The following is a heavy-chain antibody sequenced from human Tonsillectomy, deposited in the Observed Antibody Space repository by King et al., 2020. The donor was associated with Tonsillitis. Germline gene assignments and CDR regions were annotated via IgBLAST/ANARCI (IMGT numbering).Heavy chain of an antibody. V-gene: IGHV4-39*07. CDR1: GGSISSSSYY. CDR3: ARTRDLFRAFDI. CDR2: IYYSGST. D-gene: IGHD2/OR15-2a*01. Sequence: LQLQESGPGLVKPSETLSLTCTVSGGSISSSSYYWGWIRQPPGEGLEWIGSIYYSGSTYYNPSLKSRVTISVDTSKNQFSLKLSSVTAADTAGYYCARTRDLFRAFDIWGQGTMVTVSS. J-gene: IGHJ3*02.